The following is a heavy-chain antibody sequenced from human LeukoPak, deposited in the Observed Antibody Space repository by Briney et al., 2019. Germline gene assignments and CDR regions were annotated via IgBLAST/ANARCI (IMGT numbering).Heavy chain of an antibody. CDR1: GFIFSNFP. CDR2: ITTSGGST. V-gene: IGHV3-23*01. J-gene: IGHJ4*02. CDR3: ARGMTLFDC. Sequence: GGSLRLSCAASGFIFSNFPMTWVRQAPGKGLEWVSSITTSGGSTYYADSVKGRFTISRDNSKNALYLQMNSLRAEDKAIYYCARGMTLFDCWGQGTLVTVSS.